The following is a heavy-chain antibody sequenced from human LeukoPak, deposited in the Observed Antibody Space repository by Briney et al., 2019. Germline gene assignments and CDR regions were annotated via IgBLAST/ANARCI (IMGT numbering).Heavy chain of an antibody. CDR3: AKDSILVDIVATIRINGLDY. CDR2: ISYDGSNK. Sequence: GGSLRLSCAASGFTVSSNYMSWVRQAPGKGLEWVAVISYDGSNKYYADSVKGRFTISRDNSKNTLYLQMNSLRAEDTAVYYCAKDSILVDIVATIRINGLDYWGQGTLVTVSS. D-gene: IGHD5-12*01. V-gene: IGHV3-30*18. CDR1: GFTVSSNY. J-gene: IGHJ4*02.